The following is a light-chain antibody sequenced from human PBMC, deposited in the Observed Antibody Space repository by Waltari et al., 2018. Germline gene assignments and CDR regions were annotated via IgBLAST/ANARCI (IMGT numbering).Light chain of an antibody. J-gene: IGLJ1*01. CDR3: SSYTSSSTFV. Sequence: QSALTQPASVSGSPGQSSTISCTGTSSDVGGYNHVSWFQQHPGKAPKVMIYGVSNRPSGVTNRFSGSKSGNTASLTISGLQAEDEADYYCSSYTSSSTFVFGTGTKVTVL. CDR1: SSDVGGYNH. V-gene: IGLV2-14*01. CDR2: GVS.